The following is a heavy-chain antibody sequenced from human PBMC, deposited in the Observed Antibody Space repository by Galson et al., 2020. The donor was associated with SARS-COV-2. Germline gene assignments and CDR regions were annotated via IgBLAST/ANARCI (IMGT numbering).Heavy chain of an antibody. Sequence: GESLKISCAVSGLSFTNAWIHWVRQVPGKGLEWVGRSKGKREGGTIDYAAPVKGRFTISRDYSQATVYLQMNSLKTEDTALYYCTTDPGVWLQSWGQGTLVTVSS. CDR3: TTDPGVWLQS. V-gene: IGHV3-15*07. J-gene: IGHJ5*02. CDR2: SKGKREGGTI. CDR1: GLSFTNAW. D-gene: IGHD5-12*01.